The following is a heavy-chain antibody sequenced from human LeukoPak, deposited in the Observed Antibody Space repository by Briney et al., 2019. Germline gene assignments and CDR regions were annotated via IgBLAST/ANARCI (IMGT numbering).Heavy chain of an antibody. CDR1: GYSFTSYW. D-gene: IGHD6-13*01. V-gene: IGHV5-51*01. Sequence: GESLKISCKGSGYSFTSYWIGWVRQMPGKGLEWMGIIYPGDSDTRYSPSFQGQVTISADKSISTAYLQWSSLKASDTAMYYCARLPCSSSWYVFFDYWGQGTLVTVSS. J-gene: IGHJ4*02. CDR3: ARLPCSSSWYVFFDY. CDR2: IYPGDSDT.